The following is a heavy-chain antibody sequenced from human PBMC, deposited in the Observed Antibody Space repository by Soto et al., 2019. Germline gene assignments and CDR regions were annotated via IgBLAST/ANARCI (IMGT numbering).Heavy chain of an antibody. CDR3: ARDRGTLVGATLYWFDS. D-gene: IGHD1-26*01. CDR1: GYTFTNYY. Sequence: ASVKVSCKASGYTFTNYYMHWVRQAPGQGLDYMGMISPNTGTTIYAQKFQGRVTMTRDTTTSTVYMELSGLRSEDTAAYFCARDRGTLVGATLYWFDSWGRGTLVTVSS. V-gene: IGHV1-46*01. CDR2: ISPNTGTT. J-gene: IGHJ5*01.